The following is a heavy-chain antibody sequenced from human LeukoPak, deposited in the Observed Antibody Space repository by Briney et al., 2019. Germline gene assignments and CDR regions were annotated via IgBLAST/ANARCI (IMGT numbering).Heavy chain of an antibody. J-gene: IGHJ4*02. Sequence: PSETLSLTCTVSGGSISSYYWSWIRQPPGKGLEWIGYIYYSGSTNYNPSLKSRVTISVDTSKNQFSLKLSSVTAADTAVYYCARGYSGSYSHHFDYWGQGTLVTVSS. CDR3: ARGYSGSYSHHFDY. V-gene: IGHV4-59*01. CDR2: IYYSGST. CDR1: GGSISSYY. D-gene: IGHD1-26*01.